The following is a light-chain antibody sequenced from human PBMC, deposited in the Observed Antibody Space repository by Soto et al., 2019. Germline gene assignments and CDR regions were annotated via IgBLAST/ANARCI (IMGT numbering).Light chain of an antibody. CDR2: DAS. CDR3: QKYNSAPQT. CDR1: QGISNY. J-gene: IGKJ4*01. V-gene: IGKV1-27*01. Sequence: DIQMTQSPSSLSASLGDRVTVTCRASQGISNYLAWYQQKPGKVPKLLIYDASTLQSGVPSRFSGSRSGTDFTLTISSLQPEDVATYYCQKYNSAPQTFGGGTKVEIK.